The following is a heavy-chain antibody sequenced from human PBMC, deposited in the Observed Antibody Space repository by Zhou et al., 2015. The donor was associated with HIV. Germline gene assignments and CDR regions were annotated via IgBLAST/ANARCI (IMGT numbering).Heavy chain of an antibody. V-gene: IGHV1-8*01. D-gene: IGHD3-16*01. CDR3: ARDRGGARPDWRYFDL. Sequence: QVQLVQSGAEVKKPGASVKVSCEASGYTFTSYEINWVRQAPGQGLEWMGWLNPNSGNTVYAQNFQDRVTMTRNPSITTAYMELRSLRSEDTAVYYCARDRGGARPDWRYFDLWGRGSLVTVSS. CDR1: GYTFTSYE. J-gene: IGHJ2*01. CDR2: LNPNSGNT.